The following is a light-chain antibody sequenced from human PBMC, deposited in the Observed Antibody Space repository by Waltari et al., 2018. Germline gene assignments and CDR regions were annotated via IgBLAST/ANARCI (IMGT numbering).Light chain of an antibody. CDR3: CSYTDRSTMV. Sequence: SALTQPPSASGSPGQSVSISCTATSSDVGAYNYVSWYLQHPAKAPRLMIYEVTKRPSGGPDRVSGSKSGNTASLTVSGRQTEDEADYYCCSYTDRSTMVFGAGTKLTVL. J-gene: IGLJ3*02. CDR2: EVT. V-gene: IGLV2-8*01. CDR1: SSDVGAYNY.